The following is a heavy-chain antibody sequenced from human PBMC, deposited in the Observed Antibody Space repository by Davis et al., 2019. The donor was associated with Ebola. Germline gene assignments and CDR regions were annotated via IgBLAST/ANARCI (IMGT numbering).Heavy chain of an antibody. J-gene: IGHJ4*02. V-gene: IGHV4-31*11. Sequence: LRLSCAVYGGSFSGYYWSWIRQHPGKGLEWIGYIYYSGSTYYNPSLKSRVTISVDTSKNQFSLKLSSVTAADTAVYYCARDRGSSGWKYYFVYWGQGTLVTVSS. D-gene: IGHD6-19*01. CDR1: GGSFSGYY. CDR2: IYYSGST. CDR3: ARDRGSSGWKYYFVY.